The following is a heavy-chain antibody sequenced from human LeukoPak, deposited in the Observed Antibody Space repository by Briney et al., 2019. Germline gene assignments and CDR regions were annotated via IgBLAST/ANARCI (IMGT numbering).Heavy chain of an antibody. CDR3: ARAGRNYDNWFDP. Sequence: PGGSLRLSCAASGFTFSSHGMNWVRQAPGKGLEWVSYISGTSSIIHYADSVKGRFTISRDNAKNSVDLQMNSLRGEDTAVYYCARAGRNYDNWFDPWGQGTLVTVSS. CDR1: GFTFSSHG. V-gene: IGHV3-48*01. J-gene: IGHJ5*02. D-gene: IGHD1-7*01. CDR2: ISGTSSII.